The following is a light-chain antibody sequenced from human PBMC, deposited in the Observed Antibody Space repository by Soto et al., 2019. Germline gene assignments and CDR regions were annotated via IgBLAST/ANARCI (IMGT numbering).Light chain of an antibody. V-gene: IGKV3-11*01. CDR2: DAS. Sequence: EIVLTQSPATLSLSPGERATLSCRASQSVSSYLAWYQQKPGQAPRLLIYDASNRATGIPARFSGSVSGTDFTLTISSLEPEYIAVYYGQQRSNSPLNFGGGTKVEIK. CDR3: QQRSNSPLN. CDR1: QSVSSY. J-gene: IGKJ4*01.